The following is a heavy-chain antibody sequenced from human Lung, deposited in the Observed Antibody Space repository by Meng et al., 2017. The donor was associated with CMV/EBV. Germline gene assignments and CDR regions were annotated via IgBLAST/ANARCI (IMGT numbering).Heavy chain of an antibody. D-gene: IGHD2-8*01. CDR1: GFTFSGYW. CDR3: ARGGPCSNGVYSDYGMDD. J-gene: IGHJ6*02. CDR2: IKQDGSDK. V-gene: IGHV3-7*01. Sequence: SCAASGFTFSGYWMKWVRQTPGKGLEWVANIKQDGSDKYYADSVKGRITISRDNAENSQYLQMNSMRAEETAIYYCARGGPCSNGVYSDYGMDDWXRGTTVTVSS.